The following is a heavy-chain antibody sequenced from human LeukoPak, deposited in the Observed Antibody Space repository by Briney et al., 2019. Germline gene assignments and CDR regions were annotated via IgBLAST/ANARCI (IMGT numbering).Heavy chain of an antibody. Sequence: SETLSLTCTVSGGSISSYYWSWIRQPPGKGLEWIGYSHYSGSTNYNSSLKSRVTISVDTSKSQFSLKLSSVTAADTAVYYCARDDASSSSFDYWGQGTLVTVSA. CDR1: GGSISSYY. V-gene: IGHV4-59*01. D-gene: IGHD6-6*01. J-gene: IGHJ4*02. CDR3: ARDDASSSSFDY. CDR2: SHYSGST.